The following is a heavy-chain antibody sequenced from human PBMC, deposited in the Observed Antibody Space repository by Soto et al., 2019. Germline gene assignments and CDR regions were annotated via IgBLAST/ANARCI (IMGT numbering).Heavy chain of an antibody. Sequence: GGSLRLSCAASGFTFSSYAMSWVRQAPGKGLEWVSAISGSGGSTYSADSVKGRFTISRDNSKNTLYLQMNSLRAEDTAVYYCAKDWELSIRDSSSFDPWGQGTLVTVSS. J-gene: IGHJ5*02. V-gene: IGHV3-23*01. D-gene: IGHD6-6*01. CDR2: ISGSGGST. CDR3: AKDWELSIRDSSSFDP. CDR1: GFTFSSYA.